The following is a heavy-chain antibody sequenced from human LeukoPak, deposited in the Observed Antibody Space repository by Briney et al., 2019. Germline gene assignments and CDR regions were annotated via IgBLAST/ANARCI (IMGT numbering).Heavy chain of an antibody. CDR3: ARDGRAAAGSYYFDY. D-gene: IGHD6-13*01. J-gene: IGHJ4*02. CDR1: GFTFDDYA. Sequence: PGGSLRLSCAASGFTFDDYAMHWVRQAPGKGLEWVSGISGSGGSTNYADSVKGRFTISRDNAKNSLYLQMNSLRAEDTAVYYCARDGRAAAGSYYFDYWGQGTLVTVSS. CDR2: ISGSGGST. V-gene: IGHV3-9*01.